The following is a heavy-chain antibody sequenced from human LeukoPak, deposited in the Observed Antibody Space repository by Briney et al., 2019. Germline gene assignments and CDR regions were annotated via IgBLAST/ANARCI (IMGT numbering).Heavy chain of an antibody. CDR2: ISYSGST. V-gene: IGHV4-59*01. D-gene: IGHD2-2*01. CDR1: GGSITSYY. Sequence: SETLSLTCTVSGGSITSYYWSWIRQPPGKGLEWIGYISYSGSTNYNPSLKSRVTISIDTSKNQFSLKLSSVTAADTAVYYCASGGYCSSTTCYPNWFDPWGQGTLVTVSS. CDR3: ASGGYCSSTTCYPNWFDP. J-gene: IGHJ5*02.